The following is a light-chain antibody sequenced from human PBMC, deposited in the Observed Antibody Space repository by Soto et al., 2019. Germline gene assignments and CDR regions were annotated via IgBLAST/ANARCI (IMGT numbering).Light chain of an antibody. V-gene: IGLV2-14*01. CDR1: SSDIGGHNY. Sequence: QSALTQPASVSGSPGQSIPASCTGTSSDIGGHNYVSWSQQHPGKVPKLIIYEVTNRPSGVSNRFSGSKSGNTASLTVSGLQAEDEADYYCSSYTTTSTVVFGGGTKLTVL. J-gene: IGLJ2*01. CDR3: SSYTTTSTVV. CDR2: EVT.